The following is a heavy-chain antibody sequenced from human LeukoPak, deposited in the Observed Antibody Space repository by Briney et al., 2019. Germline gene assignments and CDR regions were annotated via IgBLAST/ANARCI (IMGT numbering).Heavy chain of an antibody. J-gene: IGHJ5*02. CDR3: ARHSGPGSYNWFDP. V-gene: IGHV1-69*13. D-gene: IGHD3-10*01. CDR2: IIPIFGTA. CDR1: GGTFSSYA. Sequence: ASVKVSCKASGGTFSSYAISWVRQAPGQGLEWMGGIIPIFGTANYAQKFQGRVTITADESTSTAYMELSSLRSEDTAVYYCARHSGPGSYNWFDPWGQGTLVTVSS.